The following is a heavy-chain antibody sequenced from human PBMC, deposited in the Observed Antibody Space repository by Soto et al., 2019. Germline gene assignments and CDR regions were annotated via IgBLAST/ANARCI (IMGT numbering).Heavy chain of an antibody. CDR1: GFTFSSYS. D-gene: IGHD3-22*01. CDR3: ACNYDSSGYWNYYYYYGMDV. V-gene: IGHV3-48*02. Sequence: HPGGSLRLSCAASGFTFSSYSMNWVRQAPGKGLEWVSYISSSSSTIYYADSVKGRFTISRDNAKNSLYLRMNSLRDEDTAVYYCACNYDSSGYWNYYYYYGMDVWGQGTTVTVSS. J-gene: IGHJ6*02. CDR2: ISSSSSTI.